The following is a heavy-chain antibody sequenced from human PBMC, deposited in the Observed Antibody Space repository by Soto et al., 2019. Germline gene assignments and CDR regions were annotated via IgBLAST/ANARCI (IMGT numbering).Heavy chain of an antibody. J-gene: IGHJ6*02. V-gene: IGHV3-11*01. CDR2: ISSVGTTT. D-gene: IGHD3-16*01. CDR1: GFTISDYY. Sequence: GGSLRLSCAASGFTISDYYMSWIRQAPGKGLEWVSYISSVGTTTYYADSVKGRFSISMDNAKNSLYLQMNSLRAEDTAVYYCAEDQGGWGSHWLGYSYNGMDVWGQGTTVTLSS. CDR3: AEDQGGWGSHWLGYSYNGMDV.